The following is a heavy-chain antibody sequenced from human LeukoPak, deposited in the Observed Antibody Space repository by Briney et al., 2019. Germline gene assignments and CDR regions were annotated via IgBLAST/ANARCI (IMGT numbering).Heavy chain of an antibody. J-gene: IGHJ4*02. D-gene: IGHD2-21*02. CDR1: GFTLSSYA. CDR3: AKDRSAVATSIHEG. Sequence: GGSLRLSCAASGFTLSSYAMHWVRQAPGKGLEWVAVISYDETNKYYADSVQGRFTISRDNSKNTFYLQMNSLRAEDTAVYYCAKDRSAVATSIHEGWGQGTLVTVSS. CDR2: ISYDETNK. V-gene: IGHV3-30*04.